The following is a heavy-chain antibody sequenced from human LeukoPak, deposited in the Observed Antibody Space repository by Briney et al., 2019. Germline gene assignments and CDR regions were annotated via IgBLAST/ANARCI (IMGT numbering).Heavy chain of an antibody. J-gene: IGHJ4*02. Sequence: SETLSLTCAVYGGSFSGYYWSWIRQPPGKGLEWIGEINHSGSTNYNPSLKSRVTISVDTSKNQFSLKLSSVTAADTAVYYCARGLVNDSRPLDFWGQGTLVTVSS. CDR1: GGSFSGYY. CDR3: ARGLVNDSRPLDF. D-gene: IGHD3-22*01. V-gene: IGHV4-34*01. CDR2: INHSGST.